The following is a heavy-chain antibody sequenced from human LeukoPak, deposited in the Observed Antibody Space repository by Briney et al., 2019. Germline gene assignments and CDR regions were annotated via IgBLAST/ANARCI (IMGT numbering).Heavy chain of an antibody. V-gene: IGHV3-9*03. CDR1: GFTFDDYA. Sequence: GGSLRLSCAASGFTFDDYAMHWVRQAPGKGLEWVSGISWNSDNIGYADSVKGRFTISRDNAKNSLYLQMWSLRSEDMALYYCAKDVLPDISVAGTAFDYWCQGTLVTVSS. CDR2: ISWNSDNI. J-gene: IGHJ4*02. D-gene: IGHD6-19*01. CDR3: AKDVLPDISVAGTAFDY.